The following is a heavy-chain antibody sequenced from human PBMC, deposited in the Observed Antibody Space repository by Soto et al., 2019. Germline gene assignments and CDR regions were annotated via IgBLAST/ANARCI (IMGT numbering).Heavy chain of an antibody. Sequence: ASVKVYCKASRYSLTGHYIHWVRQAPGQGLEWMGWINPNSGSTTYAQRFQGRVTMTRDTSISTAYMELSSLRSDDTAVFYCATVHAVVGIWFDPWGQGTLVTVSS. CDR3: ATVHAVVGIWFDP. CDR2: INPNSGST. D-gene: IGHD6-19*01. CDR1: RYSLTGHY. J-gene: IGHJ5*02. V-gene: IGHV1-2*02.